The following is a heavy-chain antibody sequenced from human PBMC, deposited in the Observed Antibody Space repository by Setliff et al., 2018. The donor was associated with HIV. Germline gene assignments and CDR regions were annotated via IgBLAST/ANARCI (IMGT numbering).Heavy chain of an antibody. CDR2: AYTTGTT. V-gene: IGHV4-61*09. CDR3: TRGPRGIGPRPDWLDS. J-gene: IGHJ5*01. CDR1: GGSITRGSYY. D-gene: IGHD6-6*01. Sequence: SSETLSLTCSVSGGSITRGSYYWTWIRQPAGKGLEWIGHAYTTGTTNYSPSLKSRVTISLDTSKNQVSLKLSSVTAADTAVYYCTRGPRGIGPRPDWLDSWGQGTQVTVSS.